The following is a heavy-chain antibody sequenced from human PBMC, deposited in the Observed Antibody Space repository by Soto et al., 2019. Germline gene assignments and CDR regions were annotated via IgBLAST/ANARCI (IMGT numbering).Heavy chain of an antibody. Sequence: EVQLVESGGDLVQPGGSLTLACAASGFTFGSDWMSWVRQTPGKGLEWVANIRGDGSDKYYVDSVKGRFTISRDNAKNSLYLHMNNLRAEDAAVYYCARGGATVSLGSDSWGQGTLVTVSS. CDR2: IRGDGSDK. CDR3: ARGGATVSLGSDS. V-gene: IGHV3-7*04. CDR1: GFTFGSDW. D-gene: IGHD1-26*01. J-gene: IGHJ4*02.